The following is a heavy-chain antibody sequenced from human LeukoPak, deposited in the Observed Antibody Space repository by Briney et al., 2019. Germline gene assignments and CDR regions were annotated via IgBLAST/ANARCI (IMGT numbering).Heavy chain of an antibody. J-gene: IGHJ6*02. CDR2: IYIDGIT. CDR3: ARDPGLPNGMDL. Sequence: GGSLRLSCAASGFTVSSDYMSCVRQAPGKGLEWVSIIYIDGITYYADSVKGRFTISRDNSKNTLYLQMNSLRAEDTAVYYCARDPGLPNGMDLWGQGTTVTVSS. V-gene: IGHV3-53*01. CDR1: GFTVSSDY.